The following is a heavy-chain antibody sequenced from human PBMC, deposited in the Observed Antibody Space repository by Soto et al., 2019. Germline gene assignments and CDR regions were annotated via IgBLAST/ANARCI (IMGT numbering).Heavy chain of an antibody. CDR1: GDTFSSYT. CDR2: VIPVLGVT. Sequence: QVQLVQSGAELKKPGSSVKVSCRSGGDTFSSYTVSWVRQAPGQGLEWMGRVIPVLGVTNYARKFQGRVSITAEKSTSTAYLVLRSLTSGDSGVYYCARRRYCGADCYSQYYYGMDIWGQGTTVIVSS. V-gene: IGHV1-69*02. D-gene: IGHD2-21*02. J-gene: IGHJ6*02. CDR3: ARRRYCGADCYSQYYYGMDI.